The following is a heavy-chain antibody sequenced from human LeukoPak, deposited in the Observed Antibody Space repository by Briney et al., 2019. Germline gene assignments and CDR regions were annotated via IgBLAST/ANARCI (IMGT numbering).Heavy chain of an antibody. D-gene: IGHD3-10*01. J-gene: IGHJ4*02. Sequence: GGSLRLSCAASGFTFSSYSMNWVRQAPGKGLEWVSSISSSSSYIYYADSVKGRLTISRDSSKNTLYLQMNSLRAEDTAVYYCARESRLWFGDDYFDYWGQGTLVTVSS. V-gene: IGHV3-21*04. CDR3: ARESRLWFGDDYFDY. CDR1: GFTFSSYS. CDR2: ISSSSSYI.